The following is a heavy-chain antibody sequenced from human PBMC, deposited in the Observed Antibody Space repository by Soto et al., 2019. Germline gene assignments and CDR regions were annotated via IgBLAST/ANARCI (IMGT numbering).Heavy chain of an antibody. CDR2: IIPILGIA. Sequence: QVQLVQSGAEVKKPGSSVKVSCKASGGTFSSYTISWVRQAPGQGLEWMGRIIPILGIANYAQKFQGRVTITADKSTSTAYMELSSLRSEDTAVYYCASDPTGLYGMDVWGQGTTVTVSS. CDR1: GGTFSSYT. D-gene: IGHD5-12*01. J-gene: IGHJ6*02. V-gene: IGHV1-69*02. CDR3: ASDPTGLYGMDV.